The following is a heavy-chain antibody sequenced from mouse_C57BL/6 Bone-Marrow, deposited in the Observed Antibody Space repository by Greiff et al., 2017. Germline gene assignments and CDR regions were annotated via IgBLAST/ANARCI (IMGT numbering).Heavy chain of an antibody. Sequence: VQVVESGPGLVQPSQSLSITCTVSGFSLTSYGVHWVRQSPGKGLEWLGVIWSGGSTDYNAAFISRLSISKDNSTSQVFFKMNSLQADDTAIYYCAGNEGVAWFAYWGQGTLVTVSA. V-gene: IGHV2-2*01. CDR1: GFSLTSYG. CDR3: AGNEGVAWFAY. J-gene: IGHJ3*01. CDR2: IWSGGST.